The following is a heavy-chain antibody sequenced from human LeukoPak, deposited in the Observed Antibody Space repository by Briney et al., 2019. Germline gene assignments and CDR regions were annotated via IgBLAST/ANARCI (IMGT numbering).Heavy chain of an antibody. V-gene: IGHV3-11*06. CDR2: ISSSSSYT. CDR1: GFTFSDYY. Sequence: GGSLRLSCAASGFTFSDYYMSWVRQAPGKGLEWVSYISSSSSYTNYADSVKGRFTISRDNAKNSLYLQMNSLRAEDTAVYYCARGGGYSGYGANFDYWGRGTLVTVSS. CDR3: ARGGGYSGYGANFDY. J-gene: IGHJ4*02. D-gene: IGHD5-12*01.